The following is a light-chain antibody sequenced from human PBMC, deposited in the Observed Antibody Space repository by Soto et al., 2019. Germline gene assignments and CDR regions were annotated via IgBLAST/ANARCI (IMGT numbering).Light chain of an antibody. V-gene: IGKV3-20*01. CDR2: GAS. CDR3: QQYCSSPRYT. J-gene: IGKJ2*01. CDR1: QSVSSSY. Sequence: EIVLTKSPGTLSLSPGERATLSCRASQSVSSSYLAWYQQKPGQAPRLLIYGASSRATGIPDRFSGSGSGTDFTLTISRLKPEDFAVYYCQQYCSSPRYTFGQGTKLEIK.